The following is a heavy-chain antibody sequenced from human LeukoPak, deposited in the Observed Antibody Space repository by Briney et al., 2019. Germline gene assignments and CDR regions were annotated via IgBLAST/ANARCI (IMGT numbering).Heavy chain of an antibody. Sequence: PSETLSLTCSVSGYSISSGHYWGWIRQPPGKGLEWIGTIYESGNTYYNPSLKSRVTISVDTSKNQFSLKLSSVTAADTAVYYCARGRAAAGINYYYGMDVWGQGTTVTVSS. CDR3: ARGRAAAGINYYYGMDV. J-gene: IGHJ6*02. CDR2: IYESGNT. V-gene: IGHV4-38-2*02. D-gene: IGHD6-13*01. CDR1: GYSISSGHY.